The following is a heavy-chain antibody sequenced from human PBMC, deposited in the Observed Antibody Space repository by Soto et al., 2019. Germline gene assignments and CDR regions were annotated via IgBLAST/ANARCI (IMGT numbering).Heavy chain of an antibody. V-gene: IGHV3-30*04. D-gene: IGHD3-22*01. J-gene: IGHJ4*02. CDR3: AREHLTYYYDSSGYYDFVY. CDR2: ISYDGRNE. Sequence: QVQLVESGGGVVQPGRSLRLSCAASGFTFTSYAMHWVRQAPGKGLEWVAVISYDGRNEYYADSVKGRFTISRDNSKNTLYLQMNSLRAEDTAVYYCAREHLTYYYDSSGYYDFVYWGQGTLVTVSS. CDR1: GFTFTSYA.